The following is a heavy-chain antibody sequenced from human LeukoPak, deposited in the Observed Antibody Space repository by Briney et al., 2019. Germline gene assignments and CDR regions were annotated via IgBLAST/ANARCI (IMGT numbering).Heavy chain of an antibody. CDR2: INHSGST. CDR3: ARLYDSSGYTNWLDP. D-gene: IGHD3-22*01. V-gene: IGHV4-34*01. Sequence: SETLSLTCAVYGGSFSGYYWGWIRQPPGKGLEWIGEINHSGSTNYNPSLKSRVTISVDTSKNQFSLKLSSVTAADTAVYYCARLYDSSGYTNWLDPWGQGTLVTVSS. CDR1: GGSFSGYY. J-gene: IGHJ5*02.